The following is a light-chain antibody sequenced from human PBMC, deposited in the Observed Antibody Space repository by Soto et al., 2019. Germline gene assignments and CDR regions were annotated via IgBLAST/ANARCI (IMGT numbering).Light chain of an antibody. CDR3: HKYVSAPVA. J-gene: IGKJ3*01. CDR1: QGITDF. CDR2: AAS. Sequence: DIQMTQSQSSLSASIVDRVTITCRASQGITDFLAWYQQKPGKVPKLLIYAASTLQSGVPSRFSGSGSGTDFTLTISSLQPEDVATYYCHKYVSAPVAFGPGTKGDI. V-gene: IGKV1-27*01.